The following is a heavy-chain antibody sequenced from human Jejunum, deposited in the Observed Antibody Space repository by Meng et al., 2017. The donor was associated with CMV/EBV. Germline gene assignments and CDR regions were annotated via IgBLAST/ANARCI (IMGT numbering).Heavy chain of an antibody. CDR3: ARLVVVPDDINYFEY. CDR1: SITSSTYV. D-gene: IGHD2-2*02. J-gene: IGHJ4*02. CDR2: INYSGTT. V-gene: IGHV4-39*07. Sequence: SITSSTYVWVWVRQPPGKGLEWSGSINYSGTTYYRSSFKSRGTISIDTSKNQFSLKVTSVTAADTAIYYCARLVVVPDDINYFEYWGQGTLVTVSS.